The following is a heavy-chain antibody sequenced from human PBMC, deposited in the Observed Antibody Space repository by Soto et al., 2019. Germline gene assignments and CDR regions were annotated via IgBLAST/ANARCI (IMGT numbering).Heavy chain of an antibody. Sequence: GSGPTLVNPTQTLTLTCTFSGFSLSTSGVGVGWIRQPPGKALEWLALIYWDDDKRYSPSLKSRLTITKDTSKNQVVLTMTNMDPVDTATYYCANRRGAVVVPAAIVGWFDPWGQGTLVTVSS. CDR1: GFSLSTSGVG. J-gene: IGHJ5*02. CDR3: ANRRGAVVVPAAIVGWFDP. CDR2: IYWDDDK. V-gene: IGHV2-5*02. D-gene: IGHD2-2*02.